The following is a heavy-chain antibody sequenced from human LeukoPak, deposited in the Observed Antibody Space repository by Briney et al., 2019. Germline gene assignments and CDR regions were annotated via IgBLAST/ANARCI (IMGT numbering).Heavy chain of an antibody. CDR3: ARDGTSTDDY. CDR1: GYNFGYYD. CDR2: ISGNNDNP. Sequence: VASVKVSCKASGYNFGYYDISWVRQTPGQGLEWMGWISGNNDNPNYGQKFQGRFTGTTDSSTSTAYMELRNLTFDDTAVYYCARDGTSTDDYWGQGTLVTVSS. D-gene: IGHD2-2*01. J-gene: IGHJ4*02. V-gene: IGHV1-18*01.